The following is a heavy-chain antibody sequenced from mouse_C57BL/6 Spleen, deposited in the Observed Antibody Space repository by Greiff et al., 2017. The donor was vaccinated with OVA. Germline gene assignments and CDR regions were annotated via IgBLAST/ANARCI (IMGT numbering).Heavy chain of an antibody. CDR3: ARAYYSNQGSGY. J-gene: IGHJ2*01. CDR1: GFTFSSYA. Sequence: EVQRVESGGGLVKPGGSLKLSCAASGFTFSSYAMSWVRQTPEKRLEWVATISDGGSDTYYPDNVKGRFTISRDNAKNNLYLQMSHLKSEDTAMYYCARAYYSNQGSGYWGQGTTLTVSS. D-gene: IGHD2-5*01. V-gene: IGHV5-4*01. CDR2: ISDGGSDT.